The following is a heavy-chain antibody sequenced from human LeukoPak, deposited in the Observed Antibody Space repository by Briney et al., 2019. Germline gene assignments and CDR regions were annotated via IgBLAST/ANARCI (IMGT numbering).Heavy chain of an antibody. D-gene: IGHD2-2*01. CDR3: ARRGWGTSGTRILSVWYFDY. V-gene: IGHV4-39*07. Sequence: SETLSLTCTVSGGSISSGSYYWNWIRQPPGKGLEWIGEINHSGSTNYNPSLKSRVTISVDTSKNQFSLKLSSVTAADTAVYYCARRGWGTSGTRILSVWYFDYWGQGTLVTVSS. CDR1: GGSISSGSYY. J-gene: IGHJ4*02. CDR2: INHSGST.